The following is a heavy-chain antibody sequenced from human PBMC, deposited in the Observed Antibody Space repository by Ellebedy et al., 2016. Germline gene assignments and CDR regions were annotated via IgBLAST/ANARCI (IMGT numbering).Heavy chain of an antibody. J-gene: IGHJ5*02. V-gene: IGHV4-59*01. D-gene: IGHD1-1*01. CDR3: ARSLLESWFDP. Sequence: SETLSLTXTVSGGSISSYYWSWIRQPPGKGLEWIGYIYYSGSTNYNPSLKSRVTISVDTSKNQFSLKLSSVTAADTAVYYCARSLLESWFDPWGQGTLVTVSS. CDR1: GGSISSYY. CDR2: IYYSGST.